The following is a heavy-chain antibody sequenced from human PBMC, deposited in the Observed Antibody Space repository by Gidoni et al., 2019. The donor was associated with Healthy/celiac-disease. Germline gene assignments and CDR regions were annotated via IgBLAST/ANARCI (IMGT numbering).Heavy chain of an antibody. Sequence: QVQLQESGPGLVKPSETLSLTCTVSGGSISSYYWSWIRQPPGKGLEWIGYIYYSGSTNYNPSLKSRVTISVDTSKNQFSLKLSSVTAADTAVYYCARLGYSSSWWGQGTLVTVSS. CDR1: GGSISSYY. V-gene: IGHV4-59*08. CDR3: ARLGYSSSW. CDR2: IYYSGST. D-gene: IGHD6-13*01. J-gene: IGHJ4*02.